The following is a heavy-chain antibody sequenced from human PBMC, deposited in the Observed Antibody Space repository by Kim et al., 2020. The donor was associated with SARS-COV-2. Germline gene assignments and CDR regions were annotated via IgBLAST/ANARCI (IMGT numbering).Heavy chain of an antibody. CDR3: ASKSGVPAAIFDY. CDR1: GGSISSSSYY. J-gene: IGHJ4*02. CDR2: IYYSGST. Sequence: SETLSLTCTVSGGSISSSSYYWGWIRQPPGKGLEWIGSIYYSGSTYYNPSLKSRVTISVDTSKNQFSLKLSSVTAADTAVYYCASKSGVPAAIFDYWGQGTLVTVSS. D-gene: IGHD2-2*01. V-gene: IGHV4-39*01.